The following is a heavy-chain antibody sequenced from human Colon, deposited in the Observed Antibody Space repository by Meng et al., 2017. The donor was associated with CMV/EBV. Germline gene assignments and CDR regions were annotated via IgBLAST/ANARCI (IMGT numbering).Heavy chain of an antibody. J-gene: IGHJ4*02. CDR1: GFTFNTYA. D-gene: IGHD2-21*02. CDR3: ARDRAGVTTGY. Sequence: SLADSGFTFNTYAMHWVRQAPGKGLEWVSAISVGGGSTYYADSVKGRFTISRDISKNTLYLQMNSLRVDDTAVYYCARDRAGVTTGYWGQGTLVTVSS. V-gene: IGHV3-23*01. CDR2: ISVGGGST.